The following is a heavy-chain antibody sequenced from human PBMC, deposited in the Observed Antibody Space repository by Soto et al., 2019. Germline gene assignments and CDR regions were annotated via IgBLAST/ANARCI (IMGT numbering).Heavy chain of an antibody. CDR3: ASPVSVRYGMDV. CDR1: GFTFSNYW. CDR2: INSDGTSS. Sequence: EVQLVESGGDLVQPGGSPRLSCAASGFTFSNYWMYWVRQAPGKGLVWVSRINSDGTSSSYADFVKGRFTISRDNAKNTLYLQMNSLRAEDTAVYYCASPVSVRYGMDVWGQGTTVTVSS. J-gene: IGHJ6*02. D-gene: IGHD3-10*01. V-gene: IGHV3-74*01.